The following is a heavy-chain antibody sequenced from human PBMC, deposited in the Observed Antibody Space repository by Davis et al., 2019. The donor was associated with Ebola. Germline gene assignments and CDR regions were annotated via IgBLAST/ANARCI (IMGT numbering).Heavy chain of an antibody. CDR3: ARLVAYYYDSSGYSSKYYFDY. J-gene: IGHJ4*02. CDR1: GGSISSSSYY. CDR2: IYYSGST. D-gene: IGHD3-22*01. V-gene: IGHV4-61*05. Sequence: MPGGSLRLSCTVSGGSISSSSYYWGWIRQPPGKGLEWIGYIYYSGSTNYNPSLKSRVTISVDTSKNQFSLKLSSVTAADTAVYYCARLVAYYYDSSGYSSKYYFDYWGQGTLVTVSS.